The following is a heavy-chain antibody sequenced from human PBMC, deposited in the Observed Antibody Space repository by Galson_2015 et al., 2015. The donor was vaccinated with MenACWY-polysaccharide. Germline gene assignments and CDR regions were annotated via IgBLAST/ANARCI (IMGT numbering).Heavy chain of an antibody. CDR2: IYYSGST. V-gene: IGHV4-59*01. CDR3: ASSPFRAAALHLTG. D-gene: IGHD3-9*01. J-gene: IGHJ4*02. Sequence: ETLSLTCTVSGGSISSYYWSWIRQPPGKGLEWVGYIYYSGSTNYNPSLKSRVTISVDTSKNQFSLKLSSVTAADTAVYYCASSPFRAAALHLTGWGQGTLVTVSS. CDR1: GGSISSYY.